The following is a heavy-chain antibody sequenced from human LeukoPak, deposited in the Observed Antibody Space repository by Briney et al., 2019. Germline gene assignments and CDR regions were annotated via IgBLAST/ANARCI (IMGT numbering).Heavy chain of an antibody. J-gene: IGHJ4*02. Sequence: GGSLRLSCAASGFTFSSYAMSWVRQAPGKGLEWVAVISYDGSNKYYADSVKGRFTISRDNSKNTLYLQMNSLRAEDTAVYYCARGPYYDSSGSSLDYWGQGTLVTVSS. V-gene: IGHV3-30-3*01. CDR1: GFTFSSYA. CDR2: ISYDGSNK. CDR3: ARGPYYDSSGSSLDY. D-gene: IGHD3-22*01.